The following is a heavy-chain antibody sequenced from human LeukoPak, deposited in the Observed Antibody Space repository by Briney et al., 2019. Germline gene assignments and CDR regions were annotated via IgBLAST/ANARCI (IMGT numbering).Heavy chain of an antibody. CDR3: ARSGIPAAISPKNWFDP. Sequence: TGGSLRLSCAASGFTFSSYAMHWVRQAPGKRLEWVAVISYDGSNKYYADSVKGRFTISRDNSKNTLYLQMNSLRAEDTAVYYCARSGIPAAISPKNWFDPWGQGTLVTVSS. V-gene: IGHV3-30*04. D-gene: IGHD2-2*01. CDR1: GFTFSSYA. CDR2: ISYDGSNK. J-gene: IGHJ5*02.